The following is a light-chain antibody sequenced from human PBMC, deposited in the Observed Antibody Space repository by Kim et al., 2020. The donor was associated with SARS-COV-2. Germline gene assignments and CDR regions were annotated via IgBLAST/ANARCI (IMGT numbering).Light chain of an antibody. J-gene: IGKJ2*01. CDR2: GAS. CDR1: QSVTNNF. CDR3: QQYGSSPTS. V-gene: IGKV3-20*01. Sequence: LSPGESATLSGRASQSVTNNFLAWYQQRPGQAPRLLIYGASTRATGIPDRISGGGSGTDFTLTISRLDPEDFAVYYCQQYGSSPTSFGQGTKLEI.